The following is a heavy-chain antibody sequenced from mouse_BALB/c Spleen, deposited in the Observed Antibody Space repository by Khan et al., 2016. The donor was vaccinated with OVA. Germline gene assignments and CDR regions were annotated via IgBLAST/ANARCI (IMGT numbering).Heavy chain of an antibody. CDR2: ISYDGSN. CDR3: ARGGVVVPYWYFDV. CDR1: GYSITGGYS. V-gene: IGHV3-6*02. Sequence: EVQLQESGPGLVKPSQSLSLTCSVTGYSITGGYSWSWIRQFPGNKLEWMGYISYDGSNNYNPSLKNRISITRDTPKNQFLLKLNSVTTEDTATYYCARGGVVVPYWYFDVWGAGTTVTVSS. J-gene: IGHJ1*01. D-gene: IGHD1-1*01.